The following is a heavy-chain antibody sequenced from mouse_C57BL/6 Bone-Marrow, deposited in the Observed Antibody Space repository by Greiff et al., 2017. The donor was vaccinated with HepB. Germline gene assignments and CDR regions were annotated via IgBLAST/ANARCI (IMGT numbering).Heavy chain of an antibody. CDR1: GYTFTSYW. CDR2: IDPSDSET. V-gene: IGHV1-52*01. Sequence: VQLQQPGAELVRPGSSEKLSCKASGYTFTSYWMHWVKQRPIQGLEWIGNIDPSDSETHYNQKFKDKATLTVDKSSSTAYMQLSSLTSEDSAVYYCARGYYAMDYWGQGTSVTVSS. J-gene: IGHJ4*01. CDR3: ARGYYAMDY.